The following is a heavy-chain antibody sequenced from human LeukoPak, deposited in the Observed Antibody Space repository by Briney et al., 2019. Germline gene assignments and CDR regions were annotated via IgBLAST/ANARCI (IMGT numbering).Heavy chain of an antibody. Sequence: ASVKVSCNASGYTFTGYYINWLRQAPGQGVEGMGWINPNSGGTSNANKFQRWVTSTRDTSISTAYMEQSRLTSDDTAVYYCARARCTSFTIVRGVTGFDYWGQGTLVTVSS. V-gene: IGHV1-2*04. J-gene: IGHJ4*02. CDR1: GYTFTGYY. CDR3: ARARCTSFTIVRGVTGFDY. D-gene: IGHD3-10*01. CDR2: INPNSGGT.